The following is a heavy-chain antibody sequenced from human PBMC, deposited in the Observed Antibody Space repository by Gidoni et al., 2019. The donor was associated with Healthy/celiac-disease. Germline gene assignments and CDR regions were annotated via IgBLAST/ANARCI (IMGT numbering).Heavy chain of an antibody. Sequence: EVQLLESGGGLVQPGGSLRLSCAASGFTFSSYAMSWFRQAPGKGLEWVSAISGSGGSTYYADSVKGRFTISRDNSKNTLYLQMNSLRAEDTAVYYCAKVTKANYYYDSSGYPYWGQGTLVTVSS. CDR2: ISGSGGST. J-gene: IGHJ4*02. V-gene: IGHV3-23*01. D-gene: IGHD3-22*01. CDR3: AKVTKANYYYDSSGYPY. CDR1: GFTFSSYA.